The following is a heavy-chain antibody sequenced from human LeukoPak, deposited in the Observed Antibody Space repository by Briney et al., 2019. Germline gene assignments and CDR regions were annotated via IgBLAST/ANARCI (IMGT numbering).Heavy chain of an antibody. CDR3: ARAVATVYYYGMDV. CDR1: GGSISSGDYY. CDR2: IYYSGST. J-gene: IGHJ6*04. Sequence: SQTLSLTCTVSGGSISSGDYYWSWIRQPPGKGLEWIGYIYYSGSTYYNPSLKSRVTISVDTSKNQFSLKLSSATAADTAVYYCARAVATVYYYGMDVWGKGTTVTVSS. V-gene: IGHV4-30-4*01. D-gene: IGHD5-12*01.